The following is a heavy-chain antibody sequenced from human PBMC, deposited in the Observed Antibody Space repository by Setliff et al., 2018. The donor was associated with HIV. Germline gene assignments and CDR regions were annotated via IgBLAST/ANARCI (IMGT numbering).Heavy chain of an antibody. J-gene: IGHJ4*02. CDR1: GGSINSGEYY. Sequence: SETLSLTCTVSGGSINSGEYYWSWSRQRPGKGLEWIGYIYYSGSTYYNPSLKSRLTISVDTSKNQFSLKLRSVTAADTAVYYCARGGALEWELPFDNWGQGTLVTVSS. CDR3: ARGGALEWELPFDN. CDR2: IYYSGST. D-gene: IGHD1-26*01. V-gene: IGHV4-31*03.